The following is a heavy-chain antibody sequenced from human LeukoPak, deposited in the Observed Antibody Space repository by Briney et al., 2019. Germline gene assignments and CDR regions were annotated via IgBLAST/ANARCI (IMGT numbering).Heavy chain of an antibody. D-gene: IGHD6-19*01. V-gene: IGHV4-34*01. CDR3: ARPMYSSGWSYYYYGMDV. Sequence: SETLSLTCAVYGGSFSGYYWSWIRQPPGKGLEWIGEINHSGSTNYNPSLKSRVTISVDTSKNQFSLKLSSVTAADTAVYYCARPMYSSGWSYYYYGMDVWGQGTTVTVSS. CDR2: INHSGST. J-gene: IGHJ6*02. CDR1: GGSFSGYY.